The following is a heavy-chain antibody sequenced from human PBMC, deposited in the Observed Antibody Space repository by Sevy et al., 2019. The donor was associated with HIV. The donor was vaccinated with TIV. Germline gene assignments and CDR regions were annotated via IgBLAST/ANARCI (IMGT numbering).Heavy chain of an antibody. CDR2: ISGSGGST. D-gene: IGHD4-4*01. CDR3: ADRDSNYVFDY. J-gene: IGHJ4*01. Sequence: GGYLRLSCAASGFTFSSYAMSWVRQASGKGLEWVSAISGSGGSTYYADSVKGRFTISRDNSKNTLYLQMNSLRAEDTAVYYCADRDSNYVFDYLGNGTLGNVS. V-gene: IGHV3-23*01. CDR1: GFTFSSYA.